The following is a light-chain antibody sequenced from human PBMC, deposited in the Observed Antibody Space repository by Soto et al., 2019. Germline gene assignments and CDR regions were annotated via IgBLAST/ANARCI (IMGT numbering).Light chain of an antibody. Sequence: EIVLTQSPATLSLSPGERATLSCRASQSVSSYLAWSQQKPGQAPRPLIYDASNRATGIPARFSGGGSGTDFTLTIDNLEPEDFAIYYCQQRSNWPPITFGQGTRLEIK. CDR1: QSVSSY. V-gene: IGKV3-11*01. CDR2: DAS. J-gene: IGKJ5*01. CDR3: QQRSNWPPIT.